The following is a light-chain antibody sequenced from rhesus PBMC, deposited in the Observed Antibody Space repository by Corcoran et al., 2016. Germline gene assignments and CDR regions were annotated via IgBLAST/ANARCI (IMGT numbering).Light chain of an antibody. CDR2: KAS. CDR3: QQYSSSPFT. J-gene: IGKJ3*01. CDR1: QSISSW. Sequence: DIQMTQSPSSLSASVGDTVTITCRASQSISSWLAWYQQKPGKPPKLLNYKASSLQSGVPSRFSGSGSGTDFTLTISSLQSEDFATYYCQQYSSSPFTFGPGTKLDIK. V-gene: IGKV1-22*01.